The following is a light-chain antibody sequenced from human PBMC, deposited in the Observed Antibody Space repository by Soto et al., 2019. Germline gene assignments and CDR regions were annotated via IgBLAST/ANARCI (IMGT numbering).Light chain of an antibody. Sequence: EIVLTQSPATLSLSPGERATLSCRASQSVGSYLAWYQQKPGQAPRLLIYDTSNRATGIPARSSGSGSGTDFTLTISSLEPENFAVYYCQQRSNWPPLTFGGGTKVEIK. V-gene: IGKV3-11*01. CDR2: DTS. CDR3: QQRSNWPPLT. J-gene: IGKJ4*01. CDR1: QSVGSY.